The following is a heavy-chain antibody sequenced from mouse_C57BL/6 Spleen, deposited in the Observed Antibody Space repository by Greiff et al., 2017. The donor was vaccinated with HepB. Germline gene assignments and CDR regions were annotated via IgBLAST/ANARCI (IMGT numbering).Heavy chain of an antibody. D-gene: IGHD2-3*01. CDR1: GYTFTNYW. V-gene: IGHV1-63*01. Sequence: VQLQQSGAELVRPGTSVKMSCKASGYTFTNYWIGWAKQRPGHGLEWIGDIYPGGGYTNYNEKFKGKATLTADKSSSTAYMQVSSLTSEDSAIYYCARTGGYSWFAYWGQGTLVTVSA. CDR2: IYPGGGYT. J-gene: IGHJ3*01. CDR3: ARTGGYSWFAY.